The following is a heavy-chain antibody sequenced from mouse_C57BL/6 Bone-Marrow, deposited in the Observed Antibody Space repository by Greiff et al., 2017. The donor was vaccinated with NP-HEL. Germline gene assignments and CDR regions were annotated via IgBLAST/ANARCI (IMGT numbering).Heavy chain of an antibody. J-gene: IGHJ3*01. V-gene: IGHV1S22*01. CDR2: IYPHSGET. D-gene: IGHD3-3*01. CDR1: GYTFTSYW. CDR3: TRVQHLGLAWFAY. Sequence: LQQPGSELVRPGASVKLSCKASGYTFTSYWMHWMKQRPGQGLEWIGNIYPHSGETNYDEKFKSKATLTVDTSSNTAYMQLSSLTSEDSAVYYCTRVQHLGLAWFAYWGQGTLVTVSA.